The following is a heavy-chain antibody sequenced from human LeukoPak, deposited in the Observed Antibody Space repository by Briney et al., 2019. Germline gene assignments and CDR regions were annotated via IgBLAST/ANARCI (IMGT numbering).Heavy chain of an antibody. D-gene: IGHD1-26*01. CDR1: GGSISSSSYY. CDR3: ASRTRASHNFDY. J-gene: IGHJ4*02. V-gene: IGHV4-39*07. CDR2: IYYSGST. Sequence: SETLSLTCTVSGGSISSSSYYRGWIRQPPGKGLEWIGSIYYSGSTYYNPSLKSRVAISVDTSKNQFSLKLSSVTATDTAVYYCASRTRASHNFDYWGQGTLVTVSS.